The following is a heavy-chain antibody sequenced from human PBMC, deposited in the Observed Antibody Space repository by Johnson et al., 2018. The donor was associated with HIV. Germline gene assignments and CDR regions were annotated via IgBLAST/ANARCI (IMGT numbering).Heavy chain of an antibody. CDR1: GFTVSSNY. J-gene: IGHJ3*02. Sequence: MQLVESGGGLVQPGGSLRLSCVVSGFTVSSNYITWVRQAPGKGLEWVSVISSGGDTYYADSVKDRFTISRDNSKNTLYLQMNRLRAEDTAVYYCARAPGYSRAFDIWVQGTMVTVST. V-gene: IGHV3-66*01. CDR3: ARAPGYSRAFDI. CDR2: ISSGGDT. D-gene: IGHD5-18*01.